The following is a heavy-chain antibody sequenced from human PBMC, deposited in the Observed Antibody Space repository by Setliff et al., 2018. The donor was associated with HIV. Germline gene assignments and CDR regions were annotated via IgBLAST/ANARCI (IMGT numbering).Heavy chain of an antibody. CDR2: IHSGGST. Sequence: PGGSRRLSCAPAGFTFSSYWLNWVRQAPGKGLEWVSVIHSGGSTFYADSVKDRFTISRDNSKNTVYLQMNSLRAEDTAVYYCARAPAVTTSLFFDNWGQGALVTVSS. CDR3: ARAPAVTTSLFFDN. D-gene: IGHD4-17*01. V-gene: IGHV3-66*01. CDR1: GFTFSSYW. J-gene: IGHJ4*02.